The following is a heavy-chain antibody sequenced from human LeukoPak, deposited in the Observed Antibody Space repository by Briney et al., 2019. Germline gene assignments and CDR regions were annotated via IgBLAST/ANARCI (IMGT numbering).Heavy chain of an antibody. CDR1: GYTFTDYY. J-gene: IGHJ4*02. Sequence: ASVKVSCKASGYTFTDYYIHWVRQAPGQGLERMGWINPNSGGTKYAQKFQGRVTMTRDTSISTAYMELSRLGSDDTAVYYCARGVMSNYYNDYFDYWGQGTLVTVSS. CDR3: ARGVMSNYYNDYFDY. V-gene: IGHV1-2*02. CDR2: INPNSGGT. D-gene: IGHD3-22*01.